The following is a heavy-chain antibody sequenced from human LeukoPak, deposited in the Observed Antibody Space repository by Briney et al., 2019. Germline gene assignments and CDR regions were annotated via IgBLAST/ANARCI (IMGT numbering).Heavy chain of an antibody. CDR3: ARDKDLEGMDV. Sequence: SETLSLTCTVSGGFLSSYYWSWIRQPPGKGLEWIGYIYYSGSTNYNPSLKSRVTISVDTSKNQFSLKLSSVTAADTAVYYCARDKDLEGMDVWGQGTTVTVSS. CDR2: IYYSGST. D-gene: IGHD3-3*01. CDR1: GGFLSSYY. V-gene: IGHV4-59*01. J-gene: IGHJ6*02.